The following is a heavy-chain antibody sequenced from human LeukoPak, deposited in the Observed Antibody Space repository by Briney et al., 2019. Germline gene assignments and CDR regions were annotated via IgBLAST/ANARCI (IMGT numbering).Heavy chain of an antibody. CDR1: GFTFDDYG. J-gene: IGHJ4*02. CDR3: AREKPFYDSSGYYYPIAFDY. Sequence: GGSLRLSCAASGFTFDDYGMSWVRQAPGKGLEWVSGINWNGGSTGYADSVKGRFTIARDNAKNSLYLQMNSLRAEDTALYYCAREKPFYDSSGYYYPIAFDYWGQGTLVTVSS. CDR2: INWNGGST. D-gene: IGHD3-22*01. V-gene: IGHV3-20*04.